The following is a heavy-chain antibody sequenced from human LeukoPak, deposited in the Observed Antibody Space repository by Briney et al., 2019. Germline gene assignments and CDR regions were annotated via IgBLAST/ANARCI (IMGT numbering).Heavy chain of an antibody. CDR3: ARVNWNDARYYYGMDV. J-gene: IGHJ6*02. V-gene: IGHV4-59*01. CDR2: IYYSGST. Sequence: SETLSLTCTVSGGSISSYYWSWIRQPPGKGLEWIGYIYYSGSTNYNPSLKSRVTISVDTSKNQFSLKLSSVTAADTAVYYCARVNWNDARYYYGMDVWGQGTTATVSS. CDR1: GGSISSYY. D-gene: IGHD1-1*01.